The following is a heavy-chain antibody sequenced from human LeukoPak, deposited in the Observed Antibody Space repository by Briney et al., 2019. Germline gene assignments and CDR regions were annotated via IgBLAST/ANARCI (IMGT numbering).Heavy chain of an antibody. V-gene: IGHV3-7*01. Sequence: GGSLRLSCAASGFTFSSYWMSWVRQAPGKGLEWVANIKQDGSEKYYVDSVKGRFTISRDNAKNTLNLQMNSLRAEDTAVYYCARXSGLGTNEYYQYWGQGTLVTVHS. CDR2: IKQDGSEK. CDR3: ARXSGLGTNEYYQY. J-gene: IGHJ1*01. CDR1: GFTFSSYW. D-gene: IGHD3-10*01.